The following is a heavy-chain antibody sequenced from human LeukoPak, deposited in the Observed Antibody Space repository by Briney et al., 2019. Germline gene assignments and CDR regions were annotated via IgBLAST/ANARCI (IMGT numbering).Heavy chain of an antibody. V-gene: IGHV4-4*08. D-gene: IGHD4-17*01. Sequence: SETLSLTCTVSGGSLSSYYWSWIRQPPGKGLEWIGYIYTSGSTNYNPSLKSRVTMSVDTSKNQFSLKLSSVTAADTAVYYCAKNYGAKGSNWFDPWGQGTLVTVSS. CDR2: IYTSGST. CDR1: GGSLSSYY. J-gene: IGHJ5*02. CDR3: AKNYGAKGSNWFDP.